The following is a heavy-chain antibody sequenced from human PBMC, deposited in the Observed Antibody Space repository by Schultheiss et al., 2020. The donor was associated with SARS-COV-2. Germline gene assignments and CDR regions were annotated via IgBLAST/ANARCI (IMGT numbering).Heavy chain of an antibody. CDR3: ARVRAPFLQLSRKVVPAAIGPYYFDY. D-gene: IGHD2-2*02. CDR1: GGTFSSYA. V-gene: IGHV1-69*05. CDR2: IIPIFGTA. Sequence: SVKVSCKASGGTFSSYAISWVRQAPGQGLEWMGGIIPIFGTANYAQKFQGRVTMTTDTSTSTAYMELRSLRSDDPAVYYCARVRAPFLQLSRKVVPAAIGPYYFDYWGQGTLVTVSS. J-gene: IGHJ4*02.